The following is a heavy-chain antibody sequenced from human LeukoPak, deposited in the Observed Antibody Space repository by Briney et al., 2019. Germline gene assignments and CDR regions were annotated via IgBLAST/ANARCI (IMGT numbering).Heavy chain of an antibody. D-gene: IGHD6-19*01. CDR3: AKPAISSRGWYYDY. J-gene: IGHJ4*02. Sequence: GGSLRLSCAASGFSFSSYRMNWVRQAPGKGLEWVSSVSNSGDYIHYADSVKGRFTISRDNSKNSLYLQMNSLRAEDTAVYYCAKPAISSRGWYYDYWGQGTLVTVSS. V-gene: IGHV3-21*04. CDR1: GFSFSSYR. CDR2: VSNSGDYI.